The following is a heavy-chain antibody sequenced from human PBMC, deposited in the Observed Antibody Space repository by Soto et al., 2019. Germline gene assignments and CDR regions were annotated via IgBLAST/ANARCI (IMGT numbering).Heavy chain of an antibody. D-gene: IGHD2-15*01. CDR1: GGSINSSSYY. CDR2: ISYSGST. Sequence: QLQLQESGTGRVKPSETLSLTCTVSGGSINSSSYYWGWIRQPPGKGLEWIESISYSGSTYYNPSLKSRVTISVDLSKTQFSLKLSSVTAADTAVYSCASRTLYCSGGNCTWDYLGQGTLVSVSS. J-gene: IGHJ4*02. CDR3: ASRTLYCSGGNCTWDY. V-gene: IGHV4-39*01.